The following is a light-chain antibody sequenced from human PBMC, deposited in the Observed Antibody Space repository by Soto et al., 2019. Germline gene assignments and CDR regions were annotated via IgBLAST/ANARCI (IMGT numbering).Light chain of an antibody. V-gene: IGKV3-15*01. CDR1: QSVSSSY. J-gene: IGKJ1*01. Sequence: EIVLTQSPGTLSWSPASRPTLSCMASQSVSSSYLAWYQHRPGQAPRLLIYRASTRATGVPARFSGSGFETEYTLTISSLQSEDCSVYFCQQYSDWPTFGQGTKVDI. CDR2: RAS. CDR3: QQYSDWPT.